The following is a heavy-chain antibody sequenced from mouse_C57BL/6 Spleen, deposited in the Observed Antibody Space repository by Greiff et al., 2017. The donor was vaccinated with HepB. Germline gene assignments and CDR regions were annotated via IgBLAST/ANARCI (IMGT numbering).Heavy chain of an antibody. V-gene: IGHV1-69*01. CDR1: GYTFTSYW. CDR3: ARRVYYGSPMDY. Sequence: VQLQQSGAELVMPGASVKLSCKASGYTFTSYWMHWVKQRPGQGLEWIGEIDPSDSYTNYNQKFKGKSTLTVDKSSSTAYMQISRLTSEDSAVYYCARRVYYGSPMDYWGQGTSVTVSS. D-gene: IGHD1-1*01. CDR2: IDPSDSYT. J-gene: IGHJ4*01.